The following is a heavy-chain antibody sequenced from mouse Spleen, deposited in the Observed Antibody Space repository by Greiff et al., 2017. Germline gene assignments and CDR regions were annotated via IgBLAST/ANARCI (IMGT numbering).Heavy chain of an antibody. CDR3: ARDDYGNYPYYYAMDY. V-gene: IGHV2-2*01. CDR1: GFSLTNYG. D-gene: IGHD2-1*01. Sequence: VQLQQSGPGLVQPSQSLSITCTVSGFSLTNYGVHWVRQSPGKGLEWLGVIWSGGSTDYNAPFLSKLSISKDNSKSQVFFKMNSLHADDTAIYYCARDDYGNYPYYYAMDYWGQGTSVTVSS. J-gene: IGHJ4*01. CDR2: IWSGGST.